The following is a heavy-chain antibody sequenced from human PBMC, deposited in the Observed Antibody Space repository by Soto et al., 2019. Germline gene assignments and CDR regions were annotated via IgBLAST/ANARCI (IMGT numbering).Heavy chain of an antibody. D-gene: IGHD3-22*01. CDR1: GFTFSNYA. J-gene: IGHJ4*02. CDR3: AKNPGYYYDSTGYHFDY. CDR2: ISYGGGTT. V-gene: IGHV3-23*01. Sequence: EVQLLESGGGLVQPGGSLRLSCAASGFTFSNYAMSWVRQAPGKGLEWVSAISYGGGTTYYADSVKGRFTISRDNSKNTLYLQMKSLRAEDTSVYYCAKNPGYYYDSTGYHFDYWGQGTVVTVSS.